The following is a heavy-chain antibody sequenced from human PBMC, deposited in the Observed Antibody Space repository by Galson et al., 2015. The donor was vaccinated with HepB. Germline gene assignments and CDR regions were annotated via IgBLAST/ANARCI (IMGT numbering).Heavy chain of an antibody. CDR1: GFTFSNAW. D-gene: IGHD5-24*01. CDR2: IKSKTDGGTT. V-gene: IGHV3-15*07. J-gene: IGHJ4*02. Sequence: SLRLSCAASGFTFSNAWMNWVRQAPGKGLEWVGRIKSKTDGGTTDYAAPVKGRLTISRDDSKNTLYLQMNSLKTEDTAVYYCSSQIGGSDGYNWVWGQGTLVTVSS. CDR3: SSQIGGSDGYNWV.